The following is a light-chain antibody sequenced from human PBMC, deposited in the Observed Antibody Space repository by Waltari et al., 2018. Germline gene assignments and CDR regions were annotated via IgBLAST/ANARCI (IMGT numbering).Light chain of an antibody. J-gene: IGKJ1*01. CDR2: GAS. CDR3: QHYVRLPVT. Sequence: IVLTQSPGTLSLSPGERATLSCRASQSVNRTLAWYQRKPGQAPRLLIYGASTRAAGIPDRFSGSGSGTDFSLTISRLEPEDFAVYYCQHYVRLPVTFGQGTKVEIK. CDR1: QSVNRT. V-gene: IGKV3-20*01.